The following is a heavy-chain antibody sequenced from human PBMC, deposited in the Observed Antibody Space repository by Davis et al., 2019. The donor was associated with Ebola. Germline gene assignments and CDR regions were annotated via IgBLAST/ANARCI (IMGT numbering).Heavy chain of an antibody. D-gene: IGHD6-6*01. CDR3: ARGGIAAQTAHYYYGMDV. CDR1: GYTFTGYY. J-gene: IGHJ6*02. V-gene: IGHV1-2*04. CDR2: INPNSGGT. Sequence: AASVKVSCKASGYTFTGYYMHWVRQAPGQGLEWMGWINPNSGGTNYAQKFQGWVTMTRDTSISTAYMELSRLRSDDTAVYYCARGGIAAQTAHYYYGMDVWGQGTTVTVSS.